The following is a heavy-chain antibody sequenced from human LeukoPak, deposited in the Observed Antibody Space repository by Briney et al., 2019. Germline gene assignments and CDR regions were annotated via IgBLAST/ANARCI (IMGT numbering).Heavy chain of an antibody. V-gene: IGHV3-21*01. CDR2: ISGSSTYI. D-gene: IGHD3/OR15-3a*01. CDR3: ARVKGTERDY. J-gene: IGHJ4*02. CDR1: GFTFSTYS. Sequence: PGGSLRLSCAASGFTFSTYSMNWVRQAPGKGLEWVSSISGSSTYIFYADSVKGRFTISRDNAKNSLYLQMNSLRVEDTAVYYWARVKGTERDYWGQGTLVTVSS.